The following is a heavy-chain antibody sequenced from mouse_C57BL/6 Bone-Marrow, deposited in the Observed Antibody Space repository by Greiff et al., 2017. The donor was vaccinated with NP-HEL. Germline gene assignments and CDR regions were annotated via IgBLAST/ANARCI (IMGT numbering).Heavy chain of an antibody. CDR2: INYDGSST. CDR1: GFTFSDYY. D-gene: IGHD2-4*01. CDR3: AREGGLRRRTYAMDY. J-gene: IGHJ4*01. Sequence: EVKLVESEGGLVQPGSSMKLSCTASGFTFSDYYMAWVRQVPEKGLESVANINYDGSSTYYLDSLKSRFIISRDNAKNILYLQMRSLKSEDTATYYCAREGGLRRRTYAMDYWGQGTSVTVSS. V-gene: IGHV5-16*01.